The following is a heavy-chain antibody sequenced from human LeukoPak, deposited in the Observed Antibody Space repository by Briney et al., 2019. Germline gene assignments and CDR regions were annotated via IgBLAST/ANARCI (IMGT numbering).Heavy chain of an antibody. Sequence: GGSLRLSCAASGFTFSSYAMHWVRQAPGKGLEWVAVISYDGSNKYYADSVKGRFTISRDNSKNTLYLQMNSLRAEDTAVYYCARDWYHAIDYWGQGALVTVSS. CDR2: ISYDGSNK. CDR1: GFTFSSYA. CDR3: ARDWYHAIDY. V-gene: IGHV3-30*04. D-gene: IGHD2-2*01. J-gene: IGHJ4*02.